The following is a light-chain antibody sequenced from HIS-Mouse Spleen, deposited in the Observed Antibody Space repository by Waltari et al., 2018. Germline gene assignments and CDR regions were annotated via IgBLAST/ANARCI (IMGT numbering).Light chain of an antibody. CDR1: LSDVGSYNL. CDR2: EGS. J-gene: IGLJ3*02. CDR3: CSYAGSSTWV. Sequence: QSALTQPASVSGSPGQSITISCTGPLSDVGSYNLVSWYQQHPGKAPKLMIYEGSKGPSGVSNRFSGSKSGNTASLTISGLQAEDEADYYCCSYAGSSTWVFGGGTKLTVL. V-gene: IGLV2-23*01.